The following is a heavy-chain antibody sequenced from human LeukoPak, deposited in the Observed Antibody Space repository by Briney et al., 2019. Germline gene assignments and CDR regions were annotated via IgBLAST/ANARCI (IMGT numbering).Heavy chain of an antibody. J-gene: IGHJ5*02. D-gene: IGHD2-15*01. Sequence: GGSLRLSCAASGFTFSDYYMSWIRQAPGKGLEWVSYISSSGSTIYYADSVKGRFTISRDNARDTLYLQMNSLRAEDTAVYYCARDLEGYCSGGSCSRGHWFDPWGQGTLVTVSS. CDR1: GFTFSDYY. CDR3: ARDLEGYCSGGSCSRGHWFDP. V-gene: IGHV3-11*04. CDR2: ISSSGSTI.